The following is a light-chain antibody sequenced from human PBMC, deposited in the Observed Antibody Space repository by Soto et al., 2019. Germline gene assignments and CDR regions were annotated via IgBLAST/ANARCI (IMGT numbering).Light chain of an antibody. V-gene: IGLV2-14*01. CDR2: DVS. J-gene: IGLJ1*01. CDR3: SSYTSNTILV. Sequence: QSVLTQPASVAGSPGQSITISCTGTSSDVGGYNYVSWYQQHPGKAPKLMIYDVSNRPSGVSNRFSGSKSGNTASLTISGLHAEVEADYYCSSYTSNTILVFGTGTKLTVL. CDR1: SSDVGGYNY.